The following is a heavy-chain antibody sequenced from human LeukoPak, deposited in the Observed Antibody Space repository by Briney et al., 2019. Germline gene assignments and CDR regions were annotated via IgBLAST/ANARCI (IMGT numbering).Heavy chain of an antibody. V-gene: IGHV4-34*01. D-gene: IGHD2-2*01. CDR3: ALGVVVPAAGGVYYFDY. CDR1: GGSFSGYH. CDR2: INHSGST. J-gene: IGHJ4*02. Sequence: SETLSLTCAVYGGSFSGYHWSWIRQPPGKGLEWIGEINHSGSTNYNPSLKSRVTISVDTSKNQFSLKLSSVTAADTAVYYCALGVVVPAAGGVYYFDYWGQGTLVTVSS.